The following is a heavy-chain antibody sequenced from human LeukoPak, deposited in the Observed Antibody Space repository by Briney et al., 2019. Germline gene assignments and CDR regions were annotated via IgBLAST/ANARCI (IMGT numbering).Heavy chain of an antibody. CDR2: ISGSGSRT. CDR1: GFTFSEYY. D-gene: IGHD6-6*01. CDR3: ALDLSFSSPFDF. V-gene: IGHV3-11*05. Sequence: GGSLRLSCTASGFTFSEYYRTWIGQAPGKGLQWVSYISGSGSRTSYGDSVTGRFTISRDNSKNSLYLQMNSLRAEGTAIYYCALDLSFSSPFDFWGQGTLVTVSS. J-gene: IGHJ4*02.